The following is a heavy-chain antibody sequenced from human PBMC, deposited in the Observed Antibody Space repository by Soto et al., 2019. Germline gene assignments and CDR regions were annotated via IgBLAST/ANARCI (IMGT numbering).Heavy chain of an antibody. J-gene: IGHJ3*02. CDR3: ARIAKSGTVGPFDI. Sequence: QVTLKESGPVLVKPTETLTLTCTVSGFSLSNARMGVSWIRQPPGKALEWLAHIFSNDEKSYNTSLKSRLTTSKDTSKGLVVLTMTHMYPVDTATYYCARIAKSGTVGPFDIWGQGTMVTVSS. CDR1: GFSLSNARMG. CDR2: IFSNDEK. D-gene: IGHD3-3*01. V-gene: IGHV2-26*01.